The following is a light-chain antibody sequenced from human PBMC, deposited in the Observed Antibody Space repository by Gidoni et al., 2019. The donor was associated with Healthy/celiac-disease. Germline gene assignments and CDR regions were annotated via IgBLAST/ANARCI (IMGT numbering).Light chain of an antibody. V-gene: IGKV2-28*01. Sequence: DIVMAQSPLYLPVTPGEPASISCRSSQSLLHSNGYNYLDWYLQKPGQSPQLLIYLGSNRASGVPDRFSGSGSGTDFTLTISRVEAEDVGVYYCMQARQTPPTFGQGTKLEIK. CDR2: LGS. CDR1: QSLLHSNGYNY. CDR3: MQARQTPPT. J-gene: IGKJ2*01.